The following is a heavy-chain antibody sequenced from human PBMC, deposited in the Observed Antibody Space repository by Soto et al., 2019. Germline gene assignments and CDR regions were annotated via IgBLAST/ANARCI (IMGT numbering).Heavy chain of an antibody. J-gene: IGHJ6*03. CDR2: ISGSGGST. CDR1: GFTFSSYA. Sequence: GGSLRLSCAASGFTFSSYAMSWVRQAPGKGLEWVSAISGSGGSTYYADSVKGRFTISRDNSKNTLYLQMNRLRGEDNTAGPWRAGYSTPSDNSKNTLYLQMNSLRAEDTAVYYCAKDPGRQQTPKVYYYYYMDVWGKGTTVTVSS. V-gene: IGHV3-23*01. D-gene: IGHD6-13*01. CDR3: RAGYSTPSDNSKNTLYLQMNSLRAEDTAVYYCAKDPGRQQTPKVYYYYYMDV.